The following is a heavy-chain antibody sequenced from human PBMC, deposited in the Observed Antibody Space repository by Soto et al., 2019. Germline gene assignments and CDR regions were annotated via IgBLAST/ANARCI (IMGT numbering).Heavy chain of an antibody. J-gene: IGHJ4*02. V-gene: IGHV3-74*01. Sequence: GGSLRLSCAASGFSFVSYWVHWVRQVPGEGLAWVSRINGNADNSDYADSVKGRFTISRDNAMNRLYLQMDSLRADDTGVYYCVRDFRGAVAGSEFDHWGQGTLVTVSS. D-gene: IGHD6-19*01. CDR1: GFSFVSYW. CDR2: INGNADNS. CDR3: VRDFRGAVAGSEFDH.